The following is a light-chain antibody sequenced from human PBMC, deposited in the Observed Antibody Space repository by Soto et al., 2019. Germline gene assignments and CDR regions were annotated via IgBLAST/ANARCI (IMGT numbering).Light chain of an antibody. CDR3: QKYDNVPT. CDR2: AAS. V-gene: IGKV1-27*01. J-gene: IGKJ1*01. CDR1: QGISNA. Sequence: DNQVAQSPSSLSASVGDRVAITCRASQGISNALAWYQQRPGKVPRLLIYAASTLQSGVPSRFSGSGSGTDFTLTISSLQPEDVAAYYCQKYDNVPTFGQGTKVDIK.